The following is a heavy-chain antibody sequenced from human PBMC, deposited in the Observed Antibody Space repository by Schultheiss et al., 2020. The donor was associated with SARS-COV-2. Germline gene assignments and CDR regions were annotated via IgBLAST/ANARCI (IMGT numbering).Heavy chain of an antibody. Sequence: GGSLRLSCAASGFTFSSYSMNWVRQAPGKGLEWVSAISGTGGTTYYADSVKGRFTISRDNSKNTLYLQMNSLRADDTAVYYCARGRWGELPDYWGQGTLVTVSS. J-gene: IGHJ4*02. CDR1: GFTFSSYS. V-gene: IGHV3-23*01. CDR2: ISGTGGTT. D-gene: IGHD1-26*01. CDR3: ARGRWGELPDY.